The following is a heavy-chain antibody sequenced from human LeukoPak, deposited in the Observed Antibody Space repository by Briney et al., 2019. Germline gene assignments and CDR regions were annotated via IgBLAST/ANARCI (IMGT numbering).Heavy chain of an antibody. CDR3: ATGGPLYYYDSSGYSPLDY. CDR1: GYTLTELS. D-gene: IGHD3-22*01. J-gene: IGHJ4*01. Sequence: GASVKVSCKVSGYTLTELSMHWVRQAPGKGLEWMGGFDPEDGETIYAQKFQGRVTMTEDTSTGTAYMELSSLRSEDTAVYYCATGGPLYYYDSSGYSPLDYWGQEPWSPSPQ. CDR2: FDPEDGET. V-gene: IGHV1-24*01.